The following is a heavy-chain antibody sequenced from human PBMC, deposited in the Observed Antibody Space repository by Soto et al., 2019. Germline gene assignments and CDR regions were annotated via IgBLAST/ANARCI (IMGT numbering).Heavy chain of an antibody. CDR2: ISAYNGNT. D-gene: IGHD5-12*01. Sequence: ASVKVSCKASGYTFTSYGISWVRQAPGQGLEWMGWISAYNGNTNYAQKLQGRVTMTTDTSTSTAYMELRSLRSDDTAVYYCARGSGYDFQAPYYYYGMDVWGQGTTVTVSS. V-gene: IGHV1-18*01. CDR3: ARGSGYDFQAPYYYYGMDV. CDR1: GYTFTSYG. J-gene: IGHJ6*02.